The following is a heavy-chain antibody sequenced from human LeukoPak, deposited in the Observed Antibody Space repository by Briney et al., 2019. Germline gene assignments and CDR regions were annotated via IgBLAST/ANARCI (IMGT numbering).Heavy chain of an antibody. CDR1: GGSFSGYY. CDR3: ARHRDSLGFHNWFDP. CDR2: TYYTGST. V-gene: IGHV4-59*08. D-gene: IGHD3-16*01. Sequence: SETLSLTCAVYGGSFSGYYWSWIRQSPGKGLEWIGFTYYTGSTNSNPSLKSRVTMSADPSKNQVSLRLVSVTAADTAIYYCARHRDSLGFHNWFDPWGQGALVTVSS. J-gene: IGHJ5*02.